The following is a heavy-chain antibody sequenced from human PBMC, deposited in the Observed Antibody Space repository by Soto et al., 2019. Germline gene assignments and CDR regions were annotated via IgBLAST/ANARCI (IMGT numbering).Heavy chain of an antibody. CDR3: ARDRRHSSGSNYDFDY. D-gene: IGHD6-19*01. CDR1: GGSISSYY. V-gene: IGHV4-59*01. J-gene: IGHJ4*02. Sequence: QVQLQESGPGLVKPSETLSLTCTVSGGSISSYYWSWIRQPPGKGLEWIGYIYYSGSTNYNPSLKSRVTISVDTSKNQYCLKLSSVTAADTAVYYCARDRRHSSGSNYDFDYWGQGTLVTVSS. CDR2: IYYSGST.